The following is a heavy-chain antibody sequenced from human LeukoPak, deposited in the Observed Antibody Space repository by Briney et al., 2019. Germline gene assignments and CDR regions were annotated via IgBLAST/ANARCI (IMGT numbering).Heavy chain of an antibody. J-gene: IGHJ4*02. CDR2: ISGSGGST. V-gene: IGHV3-23*01. CDR1: GVSFSGYA. CDR3: AKEPSYDSSGYPIDY. Sequence: PGGSLRLSCAASGVSFSGYAMDWVRQAPGKGLEWVSAISGSGGSTYYADSVKGRFTISRDNSKNTLYLQMNSLRAEDTAVYYCAKEPSYDSSGYPIDYWGQGTLVTVSS. D-gene: IGHD3-22*01.